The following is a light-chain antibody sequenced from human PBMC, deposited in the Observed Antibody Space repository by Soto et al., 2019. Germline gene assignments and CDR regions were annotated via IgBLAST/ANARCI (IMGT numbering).Light chain of an antibody. CDR3: LLSYGGTYV. CDR1: TVPVSRGYY. Sequence: QAVVTQEPSLTVSPGGTVTLTCASSTVPVSRGYYPNWFQQKPGQAPRALIYDTGIKHSWTPGRFSGSLLGGKAVLTLSGAQPEDEAEYYCLLSYGGTYVFGPGTKLTVL. J-gene: IGLJ1*01. CDR2: DTG. V-gene: IGLV7-43*01.